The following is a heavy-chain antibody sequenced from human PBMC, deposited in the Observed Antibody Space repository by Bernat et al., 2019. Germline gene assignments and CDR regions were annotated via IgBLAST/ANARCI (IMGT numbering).Heavy chain of an antibody. Sequence: VQLQESGPGLVKPSETLSLTCTVSAGSISSNNYFWGWIREPPGKGLEWVANIKHDGSEKYYVDSVKGRFTISRDDAKNSLYLQMNSLRAEDTAVYYCARDAKMWPKWGQGTLVTVSS. CDR1: AGSISSNNYF. CDR2: IKHDGSEK. V-gene: IGHV3-7*03. J-gene: IGHJ4*02. D-gene: IGHD2-21*01. CDR3: ARDAKMWPK.